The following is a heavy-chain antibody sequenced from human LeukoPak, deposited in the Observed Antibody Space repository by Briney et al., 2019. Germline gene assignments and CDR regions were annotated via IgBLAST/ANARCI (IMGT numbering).Heavy chain of an antibody. CDR3: ARDPPRRYDL. Sequence: PSETLSLTCTVSGGSISTYYWSWIRQPPGKGLEWIGYISYYGSTNYNPSLKSRVTISVDTSKNQFSLKLSSVTAADTAVYYCARDPPRRYDLWGQGTLVTVSS. CDR2: ISYYGST. CDR1: GGSISTYY. J-gene: IGHJ5*02. V-gene: IGHV4-59*12.